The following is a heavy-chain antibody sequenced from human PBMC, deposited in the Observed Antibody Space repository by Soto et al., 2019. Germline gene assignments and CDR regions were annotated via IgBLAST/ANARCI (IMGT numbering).Heavy chain of an antibody. CDR1: GFTFSSYS. CDR3: ARANYYGSAGDFDY. V-gene: IGHV3-48*01. D-gene: IGHD3-10*01. Sequence: EVQLVESGGGLVQPGGSLRLSCAASGFTFSSYSMNWVRQAPGKGLEWVSYISSSSSTIYYADSVEGRFTISRDNAKNSLYLQMNSLRAEDTAVYYCARANYYGSAGDFDYWGQGTLVTVSS. CDR2: ISSSSSTI. J-gene: IGHJ4*02.